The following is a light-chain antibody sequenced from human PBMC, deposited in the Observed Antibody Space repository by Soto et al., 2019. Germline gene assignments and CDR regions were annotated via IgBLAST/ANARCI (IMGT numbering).Light chain of an antibody. Sequence: EIVLTQSPGTLSLSPGERATLSCRASQSINNRYLAWYQQKPGQAPRLLIYAASSRATGIPDRFSGSGSGTDFTLTISRVEAEDFAVYYCQQFGGSPGFTFGPGTKVDIK. CDR1: QSINNRY. J-gene: IGKJ3*01. V-gene: IGKV3-20*01. CDR3: QQFGGSPGFT. CDR2: AAS.